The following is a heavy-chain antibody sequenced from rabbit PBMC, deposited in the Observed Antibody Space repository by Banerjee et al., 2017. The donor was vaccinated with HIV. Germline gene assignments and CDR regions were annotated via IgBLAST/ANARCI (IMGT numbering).Heavy chain of an antibody. D-gene: IGHD6-1*01. V-gene: IGHV1S40*01. J-gene: IGHJ4*01. CDR2: IYAGVSGST. Sequence: QSLEESGGDLVKPGASLTLTCTASGFSFSSSYYMCWVRQAPGKGLECIACIYAGVSGSTYYASWAKGRFTISKTSSTTVTLQLTSLTAADTATYFCVRDDGAYDYIDGYFRLWGQGTLVTVS. CDR1: GFSFSSSYY. CDR3: VRDDGAYDYIDGYFRL.